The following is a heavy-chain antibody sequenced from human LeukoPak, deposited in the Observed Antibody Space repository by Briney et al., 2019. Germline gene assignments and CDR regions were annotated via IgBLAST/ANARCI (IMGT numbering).Heavy chain of an antibody. CDR1: GFTFSSYS. V-gene: IGHV3-48*02. Sequence: GGSLRLSCEASGFTFSSYSMNWVRQAPGKGLEWVSYISSSSGTIYYADSVKGRFTISRDNTKNSLYLQMNSLRDEDTAVYYCARVKDSSSWDFDYWGQGTLVTVSS. CDR3: ARVKDSSSWDFDY. CDR2: ISSSSGTI. J-gene: IGHJ4*02. D-gene: IGHD6-13*01.